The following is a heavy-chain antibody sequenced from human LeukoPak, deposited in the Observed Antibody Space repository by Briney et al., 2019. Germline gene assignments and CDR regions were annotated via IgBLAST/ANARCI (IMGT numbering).Heavy chain of an antibody. CDR3: ARTTSFTASGYDY. D-gene: IGHD1-1*01. CDR2: MNPNNGDS. CDR1: GYTFTNYH. J-gene: IGHJ4*02. V-gene: IGHV1-8*03. Sequence: GASVTVSCKASGYTFTNYHINWVRQATGQGLEWMGWMNPNNGDSGYAQKFQGRVTITRDTSISTSYMELRSLRSDDTGVYFCARTTSFTASGYDYWGQGTLVTVSS.